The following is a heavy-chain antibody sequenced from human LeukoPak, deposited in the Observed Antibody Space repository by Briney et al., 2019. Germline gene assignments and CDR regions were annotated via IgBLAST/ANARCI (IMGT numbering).Heavy chain of an antibody. CDR2: IDTDGTIT. J-gene: IGHJ4*02. Sequence: PGGSLRLSCAASGFTFSNYWMHWVRQAPGKGLVWVSHIDTDGTITTYADSVKGRFTISRDNSKNTLYLQMNSLRAEDTAVYYCAKVLDLWPRGYFDYWGQGTLVTVSS. D-gene: IGHD3-10*01. CDR1: GFTFSNYW. V-gene: IGHV3-74*01. CDR3: AKVLDLWPRGYFDY.